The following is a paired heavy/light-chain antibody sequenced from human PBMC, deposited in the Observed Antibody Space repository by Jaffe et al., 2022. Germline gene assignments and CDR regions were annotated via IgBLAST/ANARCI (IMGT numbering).Heavy chain of an antibody. V-gene: IGHV4-38-2*01. CDR1: GYSISSNYL. D-gene: IGHD6-13*01. CDR3: ARHTLASRWLYFVY. J-gene: IGHJ4*01. Sequence: QVQLQESGPGLVKPSETLSLTCAVSGYSISSNYLWGWIRQPPGKGLEWIGSLYHTGITYYNPSLKSRVTLSMDTSKNQFSLRLSSVTAADTAVFYCARHTLASRWLYFVYWGQGNLVTVSS. CDR2: LYHTGIT.
Light chain of an antibody. CDR3: SSYTSSSTLV. CDR2: DVS. CDR1: SSDIGGYNY. J-gene: IGLJ2*01. Sequence: QSALTQIASVSGSPGQSITISCTGTSSDIGGYNYVSWYQQHPGKAPKLMIYDVSNRPSGVSNRFSGSKSGNTASLTISGLQAEDEADYYCSSYTSSSTLVFGGGTKLSVL. V-gene: IGLV2-14*03.